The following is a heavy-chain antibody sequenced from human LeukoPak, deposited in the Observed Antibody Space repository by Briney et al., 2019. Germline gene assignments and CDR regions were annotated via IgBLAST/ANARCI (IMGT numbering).Heavy chain of an antibody. Sequence: PSETLSLTCTVSGGSISSYYWSWIRQSPGKGLEWIGYIYYSGSTNYNPSLKSRVTISIDTSKNQFSLKLGSVTGADTAVYYCARVGSGCFDYWGQGTPVTASS. J-gene: IGHJ4*02. CDR3: ARVGSGCFDY. D-gene: IGHD3-3*01. CDR2: IYYSGST. CDR1: GGSISSYY. V-gene: IGHV4-59*01.